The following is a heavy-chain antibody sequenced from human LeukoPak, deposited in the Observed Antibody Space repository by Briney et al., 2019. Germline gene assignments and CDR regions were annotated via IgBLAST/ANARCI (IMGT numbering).Heavy chain of an antibody. CDR2: ISGSGGST. J-gene: IGHJ3*02. Sequence: PGGSLRLSCAASGFTFSSYSMNWVRQAPGKGLEWVSAISGSGGSTYYADSVKGRFTISRDNSKNTLYLQMNSLRAEDTAVYYCAKDQTKDATTVVTSSAFDIWGQGTMVTVSS. V-gene: IGHV3-23*01. D-gene: IGHD4-23*01. CDR3: AKDQTKDATTVVTSSAFDI. CDR1: GFTFSSYS.